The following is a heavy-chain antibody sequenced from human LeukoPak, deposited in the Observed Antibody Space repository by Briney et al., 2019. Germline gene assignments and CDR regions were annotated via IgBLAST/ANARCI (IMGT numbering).Heavy chain of an antibody. CDR1: GFTFSSYA. CDR3: ARDIAVDIVVVPADY. V-gene: IGHV3-30*04. CDR2: ISYDGSNK. D-gene: IGHD2-2*01. J-gene: IGHJ4*02. Sequence: PGRSLRLSCVASGFTFSSYAMHWVRQAPGKGLEWVAVISYDGSNKYYADSVKGRFTISRDNSKNTLYLQMNSLRAEDTAVYYCARDIAVDIVVVPADYWGQGTLVTVSS.